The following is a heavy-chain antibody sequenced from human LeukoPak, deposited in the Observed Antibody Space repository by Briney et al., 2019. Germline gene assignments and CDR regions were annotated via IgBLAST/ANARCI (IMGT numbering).Heavy chain of an antibody. CDR1: GGSIRSTNW. D-gene: IGHD1-26*01. Sequence: PSETLSLTCGVSGGSIRSTNWWCWVRQPPRQGLEWIGEISLSGQPNFNPSLNGRVTMSLDESRNQRSLKLTSVTAADTAIYYCSRESGAFCPFGYWGQGTLVIVPP. CDR3: SRESGAFCPFGY. J-gene: IGHJ4*02. CDR2: ISLSGQP. V-gene: IGHV4/OR15-8*02.